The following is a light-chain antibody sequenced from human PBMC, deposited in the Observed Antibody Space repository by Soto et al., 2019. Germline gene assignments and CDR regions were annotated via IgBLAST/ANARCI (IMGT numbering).Light chain of an antibody. CDR3: NSYTTTSTYV. CDR2: GVT. CDR1: SSDVGRYNY. J-gene: IGLJ1*01. Sequence: QSALTQPASVSGSPGQSITISCTGTSSDVGRYNYVSWYQQHPGKAPKLIIYGVTNRPSGISNRVSGSKSGSTASLTISGLQPEDEADYYCNSYTTTSTYVFGTGTKVTVL. V-gene: IGLV2-14*01.